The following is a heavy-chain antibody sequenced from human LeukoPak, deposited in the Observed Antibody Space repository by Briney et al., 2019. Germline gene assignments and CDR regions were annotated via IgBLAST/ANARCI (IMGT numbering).Heavy chain of an antibody. CDR3: ARSNYYDSTGYPFDH. V-gene: IGHV3-20*04. CDR1: GFIFDDYG. D-gene: IGHD3-22*01. J-gene: IGHJ4*02. CDR2: INWKGGST. Sequence: GGSLRLSCAASGFIFDDYGMSWVRQAPGKGLEWVCGINWKGGSTGYADSVKGRFTISRDNAKNSLYLQMNSLRAEDTAFYYCARSNYYDSTGYPFDHWGQGTLVTVSS.